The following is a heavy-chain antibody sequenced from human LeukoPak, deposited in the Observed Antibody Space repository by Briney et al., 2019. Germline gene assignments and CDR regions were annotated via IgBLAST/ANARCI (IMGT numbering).Heavy chain of an antibody. CDR1: GGSISSYY. J-gene: IGHJ4*02. CDR3: TRVRDWGSSDY. Sequence: SETLSLTCTVSGGSISSYYWSWIRQPPGKALEWSGYIYYIGSTNYNPSLKSRATISVDTSKNHFSLNLNSVTAADTAVYYCTRVRDWGSSDYWGQGTPVTVSS. CDR2: IYYIGST. D-gene: IGHD7-27*01. V-gene: IGHV4-59*01.